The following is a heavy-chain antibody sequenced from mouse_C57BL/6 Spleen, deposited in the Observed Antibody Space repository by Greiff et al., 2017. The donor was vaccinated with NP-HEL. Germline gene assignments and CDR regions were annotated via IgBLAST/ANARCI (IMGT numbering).Heavy chain of an antibody. Sequence: EVQLQQSGPELVKPGASVKISCKASGYSFTDYNMNWVKQSTGKSLEWIGVINPNYGTTSYNQKFKGKATLTVDQSSSTAYMQLNSLTSEDSAVYYCASASYYSSRPYFDDWGKGTPVTVSS. CDR3: ASASYYSSRPYFDD. J-gene: IGHJ1*03. D-gene: IGHD1-1*01. V-gene: IGHV1-39*01. CDR2: INPNYGTT. CDR1: GYSFTDYN.